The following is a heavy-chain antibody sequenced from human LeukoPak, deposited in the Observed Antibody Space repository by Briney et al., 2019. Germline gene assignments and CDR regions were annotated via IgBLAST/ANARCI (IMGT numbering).Heavy chain of an antibody. CDR1: GGSIGNYY. CDR3: ARDHYYDSSGYTFRH. V-gene: IGHV4-59*01. CDR2: IYYSGST. Sequence: PSETLSLTCTVSGGSIGNYYWSWIRQPPGKGLEWIGYIYYSGSTSYNPSLKSRVTISVHTSKNQFSLKLSSVTAADTAVYYCARDHYYDSSGYTFRHWGQGTLVTVSS. D-gene: IGHD3-22*01. J-gene: IGHJ1*01.